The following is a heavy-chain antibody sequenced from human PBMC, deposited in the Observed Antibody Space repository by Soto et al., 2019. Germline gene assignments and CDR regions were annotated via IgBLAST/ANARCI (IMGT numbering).Heavy chain of an antibody. D-gene: IGHD3-3*01. Sequence: PSETLSLTCAVSGYSIISGYYWGWIRQPPGKGLEWIGSIYHSGSNYYNPSLKSRVTISVDTSKNQFSLKLSSVTAADTAVYYCAGSIDFWRGYYNGFDYWGQGNLVTVSS. J-gene: IGHJ4*02. V-gene: IGHV4-38-2*01. CDR3: AGSIDFWRGYYNGFDY. CDR2: IYHSGSN. CDR1: GYSIISGYY.